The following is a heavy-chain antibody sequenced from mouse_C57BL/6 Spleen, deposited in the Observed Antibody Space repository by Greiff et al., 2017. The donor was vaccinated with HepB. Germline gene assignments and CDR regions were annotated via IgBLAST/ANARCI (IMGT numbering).Heavy chain of an antibody. D-gene: IGHD2-2*01. CDR1: GYTFTDYN. J-gene: IGHJ2*01. V-gene: IGHV1-22*01. Sequence: VHVKQSGPELVKPGASVKMSCKASGYTFTDYNMHWVKQSHGKSLEWIGYINPNNGGTSYNQKFKGKATLTVNKSSSTAYMELRSLTSEDSAVYYCARWGYGGGYYFDYWGQGTTLTVSS. CDR2: INPNNGGT. CDR3: ARWGYGGGYYFDY.